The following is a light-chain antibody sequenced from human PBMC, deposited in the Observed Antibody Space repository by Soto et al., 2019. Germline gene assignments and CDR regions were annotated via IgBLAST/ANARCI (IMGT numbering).Light chain of an antibody. V-gene: IGKV3-15*01. J-gene: IGKJ4*01. CDR2: GAS. CDR3: QQYNNWPLT. Sequence: EIVMTQSPATLSVSPGDGATLSCRASQSVSSNLAWYQQKPGQAPRLLIYGASTRPTGIPARFSGSGSGTEFTLTISSLQSEDFAVYYCQQYNNWPLTFGGGTKVDIK. CDR1: QSVSSN.